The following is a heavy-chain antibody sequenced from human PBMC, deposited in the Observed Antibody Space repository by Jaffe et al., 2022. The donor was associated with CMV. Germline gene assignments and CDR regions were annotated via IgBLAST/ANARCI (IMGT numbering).Heavy chain of an antibody. D-gene: IGHD5-12*01. CDR3: ARESRRLRLKYYYYGMDV. CDR2: INPSGGST. V-gene: IGHV1-46*01. J-gene: IGHJ6*02. Sequence: QVQLVQSGAEVKKPGASVKVSCKASGYTFTSYYMHWVRQAPGQGLEWMGIINPSGGSTSYAQKFQGRVTMTRDTSTSTVYMELSSLRSEDTAVYYCARESRRLRLKYYYYGMDVWGQGTTVTVSS. CDR1: GYTFTSYY.